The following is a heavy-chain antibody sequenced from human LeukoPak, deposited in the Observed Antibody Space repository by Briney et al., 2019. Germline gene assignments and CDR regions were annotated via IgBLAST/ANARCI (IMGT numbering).Heavy chain of an antibody. V-gene: IGHV1-2*02. CDR3: ATISAIPSGRMIGFDI. CDR1: GYTFTGYY. Sequence: ASVKVSCKASGYTFTGYYIHWVRQAPGQGLEWMGWINRNSGGTNYAQKFQGRVTVTRDTSISTAYMELSRLRSDDTAVYYCATISAIPSGRMIGFDIWGQGTMVTVSS. D-gene: IGHD3-3*01. J-gene: IGHJ3*02. CDR2: INRNSGGT.